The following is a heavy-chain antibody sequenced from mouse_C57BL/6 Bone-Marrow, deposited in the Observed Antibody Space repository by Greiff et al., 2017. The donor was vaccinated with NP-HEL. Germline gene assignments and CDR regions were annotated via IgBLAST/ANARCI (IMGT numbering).Heavy chain of an antibody. J-gene: IGHJ1*03. CDR3: AKGGYFDV. CDR2: IRNKANGYTT. V-gene: IGHV7-3*03. Sequence: EVNVVESGGGLVQPGGSLSLSCAASGFTFTDYYMSWVRQPPGKALEWLGFIRNKANGYTTEYSASVKGRFTISRDNSQSILYLQMNALRAEDSATYYCAKGGYFDVWGTGTTVTVSS. CDR1: GFTFTDYY.